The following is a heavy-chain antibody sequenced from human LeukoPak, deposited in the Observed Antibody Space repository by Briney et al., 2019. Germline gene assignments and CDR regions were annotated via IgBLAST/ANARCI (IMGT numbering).Heavy chain of an antibody. CDR3: ARGSGVQVWSSLDY. CDR1: GFTVSSNY. J-gene: IGHJ4*02. D-gene: IGHD5-18*01. V-gene: IGHV3-66*01. CDR2: IYSGGST. Sequence: PGGSLRLSCAASGFTVSSNYMSWVRQAPGKGLEWVSVIYSGGSTYYADSVKGRFTISRDNAKNSLHLQMNSLRAEDMAVYYCARGSGVQVWSSLDYWGQGTLVTVSS.